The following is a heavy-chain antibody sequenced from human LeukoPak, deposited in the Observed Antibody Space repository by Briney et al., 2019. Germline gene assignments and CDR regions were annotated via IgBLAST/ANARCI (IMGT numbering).Heavy chain of an antibody. Sequence: ASVNVSCKASGYTFTSYGISWVRQAPGQGLEWMGWISAYNGNTNYAQKLQGRVTMTTDTSTSTAYMELRSLRSDDSAVYYCARDPVRWAAAARAFDYWGQGTLVTVSS. J-gene: IGHJ4*02. CDR2: ISAYNGNT. V-gene: IGHV1-18*01. D-gene: IGHD6-13*01. CDR1: GYTFTSYG. CDR3: ARDPVRWAAAARAFDY.